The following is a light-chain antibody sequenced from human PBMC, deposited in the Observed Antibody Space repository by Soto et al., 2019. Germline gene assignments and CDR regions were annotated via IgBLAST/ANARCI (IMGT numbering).Light chain of an antibody. CDR1: SGSVSTSYY. Sequence: QTVVTQEPSFSVSPGGTVTLTCGLSSGSVSTSYYPSWYQQTPGQAPRTLIYSTNTRSSGVPDRFSGSILENKAALTITGAQADDDSYYYCVMYMGSGISVFGGGTKLTVL. V-gene: IGLV8-61*01. J-gene: IGLJ2*01. CDR3: VMYMGSGISV. CDR2: STN.